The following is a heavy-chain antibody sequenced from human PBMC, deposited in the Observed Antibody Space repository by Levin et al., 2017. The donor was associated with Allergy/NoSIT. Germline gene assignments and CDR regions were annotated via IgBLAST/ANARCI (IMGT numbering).Heavy chain of an antibody. CDR2: ISYDGSNK. J-gene: IGHJ6*02. Sequence: GGSLRLSCAASGFTFSSYAMHWVRQAPGKGLEWVAVISYDGSNKYYADSVKGRFTISRDNSKNTLYLQMNSLRAEDTAVYYCARALALPRVGATTDYYGMDVWGQGTTVTVSS. V-gene: IGHV3-30*04. CDR3: ARALALPRVGATTDYYGMDV. D-gene: IGHD1-26*01. CDR1: GFTFSSYA.